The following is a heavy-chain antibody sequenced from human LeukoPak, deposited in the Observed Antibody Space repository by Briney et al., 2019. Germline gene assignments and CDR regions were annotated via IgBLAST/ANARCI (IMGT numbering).Heavy chain of an antibody. J-gene: IGHJ4*02. V-gene: IGHV1-69*13. Sequence: SVKVSCKASGGTFSSYAISWVRQAPGQGLGWMGGIIPIFGTANYAQKFQGRVTITADESTSTAYMELSSLRSEDTAVYYCARGSGYYDSSGYYYFDYWGQGTLVTVSS. CDR3: ARGSGYYDSSGYYYFDY. CDR1: GGTFSSYA. D-gene: IGHD3-22*01. CDR2: IIPIFGTA.